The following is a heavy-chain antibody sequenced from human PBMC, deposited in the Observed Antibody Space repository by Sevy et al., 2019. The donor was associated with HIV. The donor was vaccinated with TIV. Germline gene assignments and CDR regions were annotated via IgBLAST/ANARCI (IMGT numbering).Heavy chain of an antibody. CDR2: ISSSSADI. CDR1: GFTFNTYT. D-gene: IGHD1-26*01. CDR3: ARDLLVGSTYVFDI. J-gene: IGHJ3*02. V-gene: IGHV3-21*01. Sequence: GESLKISCAASGFTFNTYTMNWVRQAPGEGLKWVSSISSSSADIYYTDSVKGRFTVSRDNSRKSLFLQMNGLSAEDTALYYCARDLLVGSTYVFDIWGRGTMVTVSS.